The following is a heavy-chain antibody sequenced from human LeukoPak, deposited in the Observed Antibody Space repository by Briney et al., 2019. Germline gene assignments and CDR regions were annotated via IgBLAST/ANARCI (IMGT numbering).Heavy chain of an antibody. CDR1: GFTFSSYA. J-gene: IGHJ3*02. D-gene: IGHD6-19*01. Sequence: GGSLRLSCAASGFTFSSYAMHWVRQAPGKGLEWVAVISYDGSNKYYADSVKGRFTISRDNSKNTLYLQMNSLRAEDTAVYYCARDHRAVAGTDGGDAFDIWGQGTMVTVSS. CDR2: ISYDGSNK. V-gene: IGHV3-30-3*01. CDR3: ARDHRAVAGTDGGDAFDI.